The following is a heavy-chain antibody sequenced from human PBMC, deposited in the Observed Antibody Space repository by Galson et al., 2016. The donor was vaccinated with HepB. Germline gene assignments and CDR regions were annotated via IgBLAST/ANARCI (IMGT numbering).Heavy chain of an antibody. CDR1: GGSFSSSSDY. CDR2: IYYSGRT. CDR3: ARHAPNEGRGWILYFDL. D-gene: IGHD6-19*01. J-gene: IGHJ2*01. Sequence: ETLSLTCTVSGGSFSSSSDYWGWIRQPPGKGLEWIGSIYYSGRTYNNPSLRSRVSISVDTSKNQFSLKLSSVTAADTGVYYCARHAPNEGRGWILYFDLWGRGTLVTVSS. V-gene: IGHV4-39*01.